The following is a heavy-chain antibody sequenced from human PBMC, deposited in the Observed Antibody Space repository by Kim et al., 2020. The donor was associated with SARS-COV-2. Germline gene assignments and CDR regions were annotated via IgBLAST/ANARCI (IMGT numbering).Heavy chain of an antibody. CDR1: GYTFTSYA. CDR2: INAGNGNT. D-gene: IGHD6-13*01. CDR3: ARGIAAAGTVDY. Sequence: ASVKVSCKASGYTFTSYAMHWVRQAPGQRLEWMGCINAGNGNTKYSQKFQGRVTITRDTSASTAYMELSSLRSEDTAVYYCARGIAAAGTVDYWGQGTLVTVSS. J-gene: IGHJ4*02. V-gene: IGHV1-3*01.